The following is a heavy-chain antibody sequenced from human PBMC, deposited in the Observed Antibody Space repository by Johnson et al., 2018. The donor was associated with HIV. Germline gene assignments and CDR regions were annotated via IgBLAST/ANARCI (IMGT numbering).Heavy chain of an antibody. V-gene: IGHV3-30-3*01. Sequence: QVQLVESGGGVVQPGGSLRLSCAASGFTFKSYTVHWVRQAPGKGLEWVAVISYDGSNKYYADSVKGRFTISRDNSKDTLYLQMNSLRAEDTAVYYCTKGFRAAAGTGDAFDIWGQGTMVTVSS. CDR2: ISYDGSNK. J-gene: IGHJ3*02. CDR1: GFTFKSYT. CDR3: TKGFRAAAGTGDAFDI. D-gene: IGHD6-13*01.